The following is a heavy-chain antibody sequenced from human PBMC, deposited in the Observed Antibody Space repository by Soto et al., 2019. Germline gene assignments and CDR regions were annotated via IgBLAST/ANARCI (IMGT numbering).Heavy chain of an antibody. CDR2: ISAYNGNT. J-gene: IGHJ4*02. D-gene: IGHD4-17*01. V-gene: IGHV1-18*04. Sequence: ASVKVSCKASGYTFTDYYIHWVRQAPGQGLEWMGWISAYNGNTNYAQKLQGRVTMTTDTSTSTAYMELRSLRSDDTAVYYCARDLHGDPYYWGQGTLVTVSS. CDR1: GYTFTDYY. CDR3: ARDLHGDPYY.